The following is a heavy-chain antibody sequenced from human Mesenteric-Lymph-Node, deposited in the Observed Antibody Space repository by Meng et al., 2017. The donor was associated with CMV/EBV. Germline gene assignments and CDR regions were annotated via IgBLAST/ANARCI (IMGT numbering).Heavy chain of an antibody. V-gene: IGHV3-23*01. CDR1: GFTFSSYA. CDR2: ISVSDGST. J-gene: IGHJ6*02. CDR3: ARDFAPYGLGV. Sequence: GGSLRLSCAASGFTFSSYALSWVRQAPGKGLEWVSTISVSDGSTYYADSVKGRFTISRDNSKNMVHLEMNSLRAEDMAVYYCARDFAPYGLGVWGQGTTVTVSS.